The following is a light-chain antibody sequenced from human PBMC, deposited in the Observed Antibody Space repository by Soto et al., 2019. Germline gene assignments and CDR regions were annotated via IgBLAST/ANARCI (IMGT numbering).Light chain of an antibody. CDR2: DVS. CDR1: QSVSSAY. CDR3: QQYGSSPET. Sequence: EIVLTQSPGTLSLSPGERATLSCRASQSVSSAYLAWYQQKPGQAPRLLIYDVSSRATGIPDRFSGSGSGTDFTLTVNRLEPEDFAVYYCQQYGSSPETFGQGTKVDIK. J-gene: IGKJ1*01. V-gene: IGKV3-20*01.